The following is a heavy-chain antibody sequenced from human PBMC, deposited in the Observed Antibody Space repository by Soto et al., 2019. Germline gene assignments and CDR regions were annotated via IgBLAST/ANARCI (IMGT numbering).Heavy chain of an antibody. V-gene: IGHV4-59*01. D-gene: IGHD6-13*01. CDR1: GGSISSYY. CDR3: ARGGLASSKRRWLDR. Sequence: SETLSLTCTVSGGSISSYYCGLIRQPPGKGLEWIGYIHYSGSTNYNPSLKSRVTISVDTPKNQFSLKVNSMTAADAAVYYCARGGLASSKRRWLDRCGPGTLGTVS. J-gene: IGHJ5*02. CDR2: IHYSGST.